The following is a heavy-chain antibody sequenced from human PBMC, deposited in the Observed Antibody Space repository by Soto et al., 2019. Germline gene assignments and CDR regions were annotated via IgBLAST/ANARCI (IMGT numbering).Heavy chain of an antibody. CDR3: AKAQIVQQLPLREGGWFDP. CDR1: GFTFSSYA. Sequence: GGSLRLSCAASGFTFSSYAMSWVRQAPGKGLEWVSAISGSGGSTYYADSVKGRFTISRDNSKNTLYLQMNSLRAEDTAVYYCAKAQIVQQLPLREGGWFDPWGQGTLVTVSS. CDR2: ISGSGGST. J-gene: IGHJ5*02. V-gene: IGHV3-23*01. D-gene: IGHD6-6*01.